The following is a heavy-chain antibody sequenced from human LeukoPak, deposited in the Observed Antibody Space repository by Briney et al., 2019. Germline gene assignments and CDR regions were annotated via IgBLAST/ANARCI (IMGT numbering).Heavy chain of an antibody. J-gene: IGHJ6*03. CDR2: IYTSGST. CDR1: GGSISSYY. Sequence: SETLSLTCTASGGSISSYYWSWIRQPAGKGLEWIGRIYTSGSTNYNPSLKSRVTMSVDTSKNQFSLKLSSMTAADTAVYYCARDLALTGYYYYMDVWGKGTTVTVSS. V-gene: IGHV4-4*07. CDR3: ARDLALTGYYYYMDV.